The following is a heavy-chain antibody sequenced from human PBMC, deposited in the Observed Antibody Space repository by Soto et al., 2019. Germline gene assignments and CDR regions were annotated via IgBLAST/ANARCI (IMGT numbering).Heavy chain of an antibody. D-gene: IGHD2-2*01. CDR1: GYTFTSYG. Sequence: ASVKVSCKASGYTFTSYGISWVRQAPGQGLEWMGWISAYNGNTNYAQKLQGRVTMTTDTSTSTAYMELRSLRSDDTAVYYCAREDIVVVPAAKPFPGHPNPDYYYMDVWGKGTTVTVSS. V-gene: IGHV1-18*01. CDR3: AREDIVVVPAAKPFPGHPNPDYYYMDV. J-gene: IGHJ6*03. CDR2: ISAYNGNT.